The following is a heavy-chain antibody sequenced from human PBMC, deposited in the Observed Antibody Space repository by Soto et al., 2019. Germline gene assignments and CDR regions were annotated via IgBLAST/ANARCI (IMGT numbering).Heavy chain of an antibody. J-gene: IGHJ4*02. CDR1: GYTFTSYG. CDR2: ISAYNGNT. D-gene: IGHD3-9*01. CDR3: ARDRVYYDILTGYYPFDY. Sequence: QVQLVQSGAEVKRPGASVKVSCKASGYTFTSYGISWVRQAPGQGLEWMGWISAYNGNTNYAQKLQGRVTMTTDTSTSTAYMELRSLRSDDTAVYYCARDRVYYDILTGYYPFDYWGQGTLVTVSS. V-gene: IGHV1-18*01.